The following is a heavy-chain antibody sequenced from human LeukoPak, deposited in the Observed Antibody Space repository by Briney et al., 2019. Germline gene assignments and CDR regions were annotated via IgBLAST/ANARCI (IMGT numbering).Heavy chain of an antibody. CDR1: GGSFSGYY. J-gene: IGHJ3*02. V-gene: IGHV4-34*01. CDR3: ARADCSGGSCYYGHAFDI. D-gene: IGHD2-15*01. CDR2: INHSGST. Sequence: PSETLSLTCAVYGGSFSGYYWSWIRQPPGKGLEWIGEINHSGSTNYNPSLKSRVTISVDTSKNQFSLKLSSVTAADTAVYYCARADCSGGSCYYGHAFDIWGQGTMVTVSS.